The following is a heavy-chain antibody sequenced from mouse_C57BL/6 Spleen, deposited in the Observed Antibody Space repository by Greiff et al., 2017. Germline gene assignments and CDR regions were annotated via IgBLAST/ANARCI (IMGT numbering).Heavy chain of an antibody. CDR3: ARGPPTVVAWFAY. D-gene: IGHD1-1*01. J-gene: IGHJ3*01. CDR2: IDPSDSET. CDR1: GYTFTSYW. Sequence: QVQLQQPGAELVKPGASVKLSCKASGYTFTSYWMHWVKQRPIQGLEWIGNIDPSDSETHYNQKFKDKATLTVDKSSSTAYMQLSSLTSADSAVYYCARGPPTVVAWFAYWGQGTLVTVSA. V-gene: IGHV1-52*01.